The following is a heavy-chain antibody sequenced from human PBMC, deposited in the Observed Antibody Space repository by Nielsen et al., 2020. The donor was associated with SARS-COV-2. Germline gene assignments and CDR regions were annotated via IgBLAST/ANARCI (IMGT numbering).Heavy chain of an antibody. V-gene: IGHV3-11*03. Sequence: LSLTCAASGFTFSDYYMSWIRQPPGKGLEWVSYITRSSDYIDYVDSVKGRFTISRDDAKNTLFLQMNNLRAEDTAVYYCATQTSTGESEFWGQGTLVTVSS. CDR1: GFTFSDYY. J-gene: IGHJ4*02. D-gene: IGHD3-10*01. CDR3: ATQTSTGESEF. CDR2: ITRSSDYI.